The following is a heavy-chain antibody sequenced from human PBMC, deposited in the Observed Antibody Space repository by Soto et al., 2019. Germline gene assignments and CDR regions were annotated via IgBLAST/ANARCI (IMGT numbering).Heavy chain of an antibody. CDR3: AGDRGRDGYPYYFDY. D-gene: IGHD2-21*01. CDR2: ISAYNGNT. V-gene: IGHV1-18*01. CDR1: GYTFTSYG. J-gene: IGHJ4*02. Sequence: QVQLVQSGAEVKKPGASVKVSCKASGYTFTSYGISWVRQAPGQGLEWMGWISAYNGNTNYAQKLQGSVTMTTDTSTSTAYRELRSLRSDDTAVYYCAGDRGRDGYPYYFDYWGQGTLVTVSS.